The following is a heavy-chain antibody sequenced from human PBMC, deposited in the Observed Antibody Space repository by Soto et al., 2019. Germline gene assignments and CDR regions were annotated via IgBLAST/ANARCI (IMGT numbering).Heavy chain of an antibody. Sequence: ASVKVSCKATGYTFTSHDINWVRQATGQGLEWMGWMNPNSGNTGYAQKFQGRVTMTRNTSISIAYMELSSLRSEDTAVYYCARGSAIGYFCWLLPSLPNYYYYYGMDVWGQGTTVTVSS. CDR1: GYTFTSHD. V-gene: IGHV1-8*01. D-gene: IGHD3-9*01. CDR3: ARGSAIGYFCWLLPSLPNYYYYYGMDV. CDR2: MNPNSGNT. J-gene: IGHJ6*02.